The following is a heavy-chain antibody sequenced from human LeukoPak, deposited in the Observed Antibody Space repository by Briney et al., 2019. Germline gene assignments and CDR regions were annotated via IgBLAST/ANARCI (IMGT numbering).Heavy chain of an antibody. CDR1: GFTFSSYA. V-gene: IGHV3-23*01. CDR3: AKDLDIVVVPAAIGAFDI. CDR2: ISGSGGST. J-gene: IGHJ3*02. D-gene: IGHD2-2*01. Sequence: GGSLRLSCAASGFTFSSYAMSWVRQAPGKGLEWVSAISGSGGSTYYADSVKGRFTISRGNSKNTLYLQMNSLRAEDTAVYYCAKDLDIVVVPAAIGAFDIWGQGTMVTVSS.